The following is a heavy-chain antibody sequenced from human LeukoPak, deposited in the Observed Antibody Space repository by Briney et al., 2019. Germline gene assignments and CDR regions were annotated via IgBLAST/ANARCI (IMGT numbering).Heavy chain of an antibody. CDR3: ARAVMVAVAGGRFDY. D-gene: IGHD6-19*01. Sequence: SETLSLTCTVSSSSISNGGYYWVWIRQPPGKGLEWIGSIYYSGTSYYNPSLTSRVTISVDTSNNQFSLKLTSVTAADTAVYYCARAVMVAVAGGRFDYWGQGTLVTVSS. J-gene: IGHJ4*02. CDR2: IYYSGTS. CDR1: SSSISNGGYY. V-gene: IGHV4-39*07.